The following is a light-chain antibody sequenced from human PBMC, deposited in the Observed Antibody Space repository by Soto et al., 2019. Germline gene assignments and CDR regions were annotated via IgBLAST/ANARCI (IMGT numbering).Light chain of an antibody. J-gene: IGLJ3*02. CDR3: SSYTSSSNWV. Sequence: QSALTQPASVSGSPGQSITISCTGTSSDVGGYNYVSWYQQHPGKAPKLMIYEVSNRPSGVSNRFSGSKSGNTASLTISGLQAEDEADYYCSSYTSSSNWVFGGGTKVIVL. CDR2: EVS. CDR1: SSDVGGYNY. V-gene: IGLV2-14*01.